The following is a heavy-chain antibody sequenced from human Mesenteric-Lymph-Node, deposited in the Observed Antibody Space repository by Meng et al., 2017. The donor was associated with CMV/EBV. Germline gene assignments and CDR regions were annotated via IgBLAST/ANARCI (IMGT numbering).Heavy chain of an antibody. V-gene: IGHV3-48*03. J-gene: IGHJ4*02. Sequence: GESLKISCAASGFTFNNYEMNWVRQAPGKGLEWVSCIRSSGSSGTSIYYADSVKGRFTISRDNAKNSLYLQMNSLRAEDTAVYYCVKDVSGAEGFWGQGTLVTVSS. CDR1: GFTFNNYE. CDR3: VKDVSGAEGF. CDR2: IRSSGSSGTSI. D-gene: IGHD1-14*01.